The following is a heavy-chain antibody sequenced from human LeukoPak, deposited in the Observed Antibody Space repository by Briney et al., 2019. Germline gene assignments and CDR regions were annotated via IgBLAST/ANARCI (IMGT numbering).Heavy chain of an antibody. CDR2: INPSGGST. CDR3: ARSGYSYGLWGDY. J-gene: IGHJ4*02. D-gene: IGHD5-18*01. V-gene: IGHV1-46*01. CDR1: GYTFIGYY. Sequence: ASVKVSCKASGYTFIGYYMHWVRQAPGQGLEWMGIINPSGGSTSYAQKFQGRVTMTRDMSTSTVYMELSSLRSEDTAVYYCARSGYSYGLWGDYWGQGTLVTVSS.